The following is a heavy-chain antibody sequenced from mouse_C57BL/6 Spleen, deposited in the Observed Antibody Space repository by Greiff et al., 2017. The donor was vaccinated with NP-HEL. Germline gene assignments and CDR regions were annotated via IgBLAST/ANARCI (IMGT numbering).Heavy chain of an antibody. D-gene: IGHD2-4*01. Sequence: QVQLKESGAELVRPGTSVKVSCKASGYAFTNYLIEWVKQRPGQGLEWIGVINPGSGGTNYNEKFKGKATLTADKSSSTAYMQLSSLTSEDSAVYFCARSGIYYDYDLGDYWGQGTSVTVSS. CDR2: INPGSGGT. J-gene: IGHJ4*01. CDR1: GYAFTNYL. CDR3: ARSGIYYDYDLGDY. V-gene: IGHV1-54*01.